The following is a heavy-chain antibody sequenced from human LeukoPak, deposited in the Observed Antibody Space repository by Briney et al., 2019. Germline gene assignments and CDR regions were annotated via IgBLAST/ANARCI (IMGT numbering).Heavy chain of an antibody. Sequence: SETLSLTGTVSGGSISSGDYYWSWIRQPPGKGLEWIGYIYYSGSTYYNPSLKSRVTISVDTSKNQFSLKLSSVTAADTAVYYCARRPLGWQGGFDYWGQGTLVTVSS. V-gene: IGHV4-30-4*01. CDR1: GGSISSGDYY. D-gene: IGHD2-15*01. CDR3: ARRPLGWQGGFDY. CDR2: IYYSGST. J-gene: IGHJ4*02.